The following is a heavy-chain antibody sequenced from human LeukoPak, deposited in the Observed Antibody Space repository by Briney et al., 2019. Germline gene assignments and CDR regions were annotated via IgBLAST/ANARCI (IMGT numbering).Heavy chain of an antibody. D-gene: IGHD5-12*01. V-gene: IGHV1-2*02. CDR1: GYIFADYY. CDR2: IKPNSGGT. Sequence: ASVKVSCKASGYIFADYYIHWVRQAPGQGLEWMGWIKPNSGGTRSAQKFQGRVTMTRDTSISTAYMELSRLRSDDTAVYYCARDRAVATIGGVDTWGRGTLVTVSS. CDR3: ARDRAVATIGGVDT. J-gene: IGHJ5*02.